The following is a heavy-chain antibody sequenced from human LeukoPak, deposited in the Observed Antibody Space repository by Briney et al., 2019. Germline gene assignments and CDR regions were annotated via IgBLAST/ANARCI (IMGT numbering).Heavy chain of an antibody. J-gene: IGHJ6*03. CDR3: AKDRGAVAGVMDV. CDR1: GFKFSDFG. V-gene: IGHV3-30*02. Sequence: GGSLRLSCAVSGFKFSDFGMHWVRQAPGKGLDWVAFIRYDGNKQHYADSGKGRVTISRDNSKNTVFLQMNSLRAEDTAVYYCAKDRGAVAGVMDVWGKGTTVTVSS. CDR2: IRYDGNKQ. D-gene: IGHD6-19*01.